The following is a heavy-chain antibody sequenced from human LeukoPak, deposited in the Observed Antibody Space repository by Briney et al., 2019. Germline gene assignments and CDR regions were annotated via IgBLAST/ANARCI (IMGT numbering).Heavy chain of an antibody. V-gene: IGHV4-30-2*01. CDR3: ARGPWAMVSRYFDY. J-gene: IGHJ4*02. CDR1: GGSISSGGYS. D-gene: IGHD5-18*01. Sequence: PSQTLSLTCAVSGGSISSGGYSWSWIRQPPGKGLEWIGYIYHSGSTYYNPSLKSRVTISVDRSKNQFSLKLSSVTAADTAVYYCARGPWAMVSRYFDYWGQGTLVTVSS. CDR2: IYHSGST.